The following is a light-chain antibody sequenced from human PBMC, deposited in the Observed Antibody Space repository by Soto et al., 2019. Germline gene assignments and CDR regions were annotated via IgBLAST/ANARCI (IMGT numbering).Light chain of an antibody. CDR2: KDS. CDR3: QSADSSGTYHVV. V-gene: IGLV3-25*03. Sequence: YELTQPPSVSVSPGQTARITCSGDALPKQYAYWYQQKPGQAPVLVIYKDSERPSGIPERFSGSSSGTTVTLTISGVQAEDEADYYCQSADSSGTYHVVFGGGTKLTVL. J-gene: IGLJ2*01. CDR1: ALPKQY.